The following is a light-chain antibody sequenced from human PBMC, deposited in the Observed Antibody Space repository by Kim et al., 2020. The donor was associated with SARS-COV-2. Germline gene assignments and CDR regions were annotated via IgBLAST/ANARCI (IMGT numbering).Light chain of an antibody. Sequence: LSPGDSATLSCRASQNIDNYLAWYQQKPGQAPRLLIYDASNRATGVPTRFSGSGSGTDFTLTIISLEPEDFAVYYCQQRSSWPRTFGQGTKVDIK. J-gene: IGKJ1*01. V-gene: IGKV3-11*01. CDR3: QQRSSWPRT. CDR2: DAS. CDR1: QNIDNY.